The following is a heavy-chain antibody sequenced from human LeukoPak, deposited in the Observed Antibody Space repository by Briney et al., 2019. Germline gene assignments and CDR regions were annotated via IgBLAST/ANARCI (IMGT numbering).Heavy chain of an antibody. CDR3: ARADYYYGMDV. V-gene: IGHV1-46*01. CDR2: INPSGGST. J-gene: IGHJ6*02. CDR1: GYTFSSYH. Sequence: ASVKVSCKASGYTFSSYHIHWVRQAPGRGLEWMGIINPSGGSTSYAQKFQGRVTMTRDTSTSTVYMELSSLRSEDTAVYYCARADYYYGMDVWGQGTTVTVSS.